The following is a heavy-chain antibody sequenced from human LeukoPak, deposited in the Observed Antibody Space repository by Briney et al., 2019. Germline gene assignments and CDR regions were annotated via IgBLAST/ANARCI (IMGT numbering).Heavy chain of an antibody. J-gene: IGHJ5*01. CDR1: GFTFDDYA. Sequence: GRSLRLSCAASGFTFDDYAMHWVRQAPGKGLEWVSGISWNSGSIGYADSVKGRFTISRDNSKNSLYLQMNSLRTEDTALYYCAKGRSGGFHDSWGQGTQVTVSS. CDR3: AKGRSGGFHDS. D-gene: IGHD3-16*01. V-gene: IGHV3-9*01. CDR2: ISWNSGSI.